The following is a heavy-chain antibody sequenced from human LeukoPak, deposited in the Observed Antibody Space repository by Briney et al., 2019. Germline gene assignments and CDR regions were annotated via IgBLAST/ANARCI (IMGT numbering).Heavy chain of an antibody. D-gene: IGHD3-22*01. Sequence: GGSLRLSCAASGFTFSNYEMNWVRQAPGKGLEWVSYISSSGSTTYYADSVKGRFTISRDNSKNTLYLQMNSLRAEDTAVYYCAKQHHYYDSSGYLAYWGQGTLVTVSS. CDR3: AKQHHYYDSSGYLAY. V-gene: IGHV3-48*03. CDR1: GFTFSNYE. J-gene: IGHJ4*02. CDR2: ISSSGSTT.